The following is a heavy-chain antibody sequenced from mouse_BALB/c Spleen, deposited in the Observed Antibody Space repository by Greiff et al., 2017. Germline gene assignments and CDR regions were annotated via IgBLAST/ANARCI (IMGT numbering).Heavy chain of an antibody. V-gene: IGHV5-6-5*01. CDR3: ARKMITTDAMDY. CDR2: ISSGGST. CDR1: GFTFSSYA. J-gene: IGHJ4*01. D-gene: IGHD2-4*01. Sequence: EVKLVESGGGLVKPGGSLKLSCAASGFTFSSYAMSWVRQTPEKRLEWVASISSGGSTYYPDSVKGRFTISRDNVRNILYLQMSSLRSEDTAMYYCARKMITTDAMDYWGQGTSVTVSS.